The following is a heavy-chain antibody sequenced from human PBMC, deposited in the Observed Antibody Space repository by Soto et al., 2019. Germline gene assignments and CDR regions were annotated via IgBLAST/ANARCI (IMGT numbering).Heavy chain of an antibody. CDR2: TYYRSNWYH. CDR3: AREISDGYYFDE. CDR1: GDSVSSNSAT. V-gene: IGHV6-1*01. J-gene: IGHJ4*02. Sequence: KQSPTLSLTCDISGDSVSSNSATWSWIRQSPSRGLEWLGRTYYRSNWYHNYAVSVKSRITISPDTSKNQFSLQLNSVTPEDTAIYYCAREISDGYYFDEWGLGTLVTVSS.